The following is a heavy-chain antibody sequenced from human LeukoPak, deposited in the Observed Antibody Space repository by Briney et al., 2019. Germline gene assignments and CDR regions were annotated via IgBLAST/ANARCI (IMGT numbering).Heavy chain of an antibody. Sequence: SETLSLTCTVSGGSISSGGYYWSWIRQHPGKGLEWLGYIYYSGSTYYNPSLKSRVTIPVDTSKTQFSLKLSSVTAADTAVYYCARSHYGDYSHLFDYWGQGTLVTVSS. CDR2: IYYSGST. V-gene: IGHV4-31*03. J-gene: IGHJ4*02. D-gene: IGHD4-17*01. CDR3: ARSHYGDYSHLFDY. CDR1: GGSISSGGYY.